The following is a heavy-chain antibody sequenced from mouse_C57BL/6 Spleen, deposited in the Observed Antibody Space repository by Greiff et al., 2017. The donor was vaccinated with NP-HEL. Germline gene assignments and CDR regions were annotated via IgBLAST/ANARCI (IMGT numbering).Heavy chain of an antibody. V-gene: IGHV5-16*01. CDR3: ARDGYYVHWYFDV. Sequence: EVHLVESEGGLVQPGSSMKLSCTASGFTFSDYYMAWVRQVPEKGLEWVANINYDGSSTYYLDSLKSRFIISRDNAKNILYLQMSSLKSEDTATYYCARDGYYVHWYFDVWGTGTTVTVSS. J-gene: IGHJ1*03. D-gene: IGHD2-3*01. CDR2: INYDGSST. CDR1: GFTFSDYY.